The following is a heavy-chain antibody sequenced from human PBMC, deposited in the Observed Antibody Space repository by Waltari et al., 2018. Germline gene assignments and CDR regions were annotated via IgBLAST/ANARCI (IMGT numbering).Heavy chain of an antibody. CDR1: GYTFTGYY. D-gene: IGHD3-3*01. Sequence: QVQLVQSGAEVKKPGASVKVSCKASGYTFTGYYMHWVRQAPGQGHEWMGTINPSRGGSNDAQKVHGRATMTRNASISTAYMELSRLRPDDTAVYYCASDRYYVFWSGDWGAFDYWGHGTLVTVSS. CDR2: INPSRGGS. CDR3: ASDRYYVFWSGDWGAFDY. V-gene: IGHV1-2*02. J-gene: IGHJ4*01.